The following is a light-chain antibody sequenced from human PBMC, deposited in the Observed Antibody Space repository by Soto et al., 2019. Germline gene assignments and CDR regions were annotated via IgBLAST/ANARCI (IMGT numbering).Light chain of an antibody. CDR3: QFYNDWPLT. J-gene: IGKJ3*01. V-gene: IGKV3-15*01. CDR2: GVS. CDR1: ERLRSN. Sequence: EIVMTQSPATLSVSPGDGATLSCRASERLRSNLAWYQHKPGRAPRLLIYGVSTRATGIPARFSGSGSGTEFTLTISSLKSEDFAIYYCQFYNDWPLTFGHGTKVEIK.